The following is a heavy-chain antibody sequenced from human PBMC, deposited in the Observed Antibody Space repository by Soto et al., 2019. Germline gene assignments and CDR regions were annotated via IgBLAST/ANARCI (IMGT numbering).Heavy chain of an antibody. CDR1: GFTFDDYA. D-gene: IGHD6-6*01. Sequence: EVQLVESGGGLVQPGRSLRLSCAASGFTFDDYAMHWVRQVPGKGLEWVSGISWNSGNIGYADSVKGRFTISRDNAKNSLYLQMNSLRVEDTALYYCAKDTYSSSPYYMDVWGTGPTVTVSS. V-gene: IGHV3-9*01. CDR3: AKDTYSSSPYYMDV. J-gene: IGHJ6*03. CDR2: ISWNSGNI.